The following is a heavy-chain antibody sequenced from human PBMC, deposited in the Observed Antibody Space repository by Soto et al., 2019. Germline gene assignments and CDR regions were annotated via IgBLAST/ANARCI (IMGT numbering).Heavy chain of an antibody. CDR3: ASQSGYVWGSYRYTIDYYYYGMDV. CDR2: INPSGGST. D-gene: IGHD3-16*02. CDR1: GYTFTSYY. Sequence: ASVKVSCKASGYTFTSYYMHWVRQAPGQGLEWMGIINPSGGSTSYEQKFQGRVTMTRDTSTSTVYMELSSLRSEDTAVYYCASQSGYVWGSYRYTIDYYYYGMDVWGQGTTVTVSS. V-gene: IGHV1-46*01. J-gene: IGHJ6*02.